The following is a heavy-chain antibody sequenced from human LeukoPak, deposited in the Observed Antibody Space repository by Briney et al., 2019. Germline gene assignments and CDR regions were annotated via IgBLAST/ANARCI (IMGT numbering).Heavy chain of an antibody. J-gene: IGHJ4*02. D-gene: IGHD6-19*01. CDR2: IYPGDSDT. CDR3: ARLTPPGYSSGWGDY. Sequence: RGESLKISCTGSGYSFNTYWIAWVRQMPGKGLEWMGIIYPGDSDTRCSPSFRGQVTISADKSISTAYLQWTSLKASDTAIYFCARLTPPGYSSGWGDYWGQGTLVTVSS. CDR1: GYSFNTYW. V-gene: IGHV5-51*01.